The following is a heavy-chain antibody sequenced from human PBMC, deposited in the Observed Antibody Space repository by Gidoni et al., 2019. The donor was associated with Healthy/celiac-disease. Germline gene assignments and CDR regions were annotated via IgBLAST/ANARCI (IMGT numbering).Heavy chain of an antibody. CDR2: IYYSGST. CDR1: GGSISSGDYY. D-gene: IGHD1-26*01. CDR3: ARGGDGGGCYYGDLFDP. J-gene: IGHJ5*02. V-gene: IGHV4-30-4*01. Sequence: HVQLQESGTGLVKPSQTLSLTCTVSGGSISSGDYYWSWIRQPPGKGLEWIGYIYYSGSTSYNPSLKSRVTISVATSKNQFSLKLSSVTAADTAVYYCARGGDGGGCYYGDLFDPWGQGTLVTVSS.